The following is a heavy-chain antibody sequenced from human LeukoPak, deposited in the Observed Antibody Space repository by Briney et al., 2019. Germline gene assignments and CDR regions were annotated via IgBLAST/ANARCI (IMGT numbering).Heavy chain of an antibody. J-gene: IGHJ4*02. D-gene: IGHD4-17*01. CDR1: GFTVSSNY. V-gene: IGHV3-53*01. Sequence: GGSLRLSCAASGFTVSSNYMSWVRQAPGKGLEWASVIYSGGSTYYADSVKGRFTISRDNSKNTLYLQMNSLRAEDTAVYYCARALGDYDTFDYWGQGTLVTVSS. CDR2: IYSGGST. CDR3: ARALGDYDTFDY.